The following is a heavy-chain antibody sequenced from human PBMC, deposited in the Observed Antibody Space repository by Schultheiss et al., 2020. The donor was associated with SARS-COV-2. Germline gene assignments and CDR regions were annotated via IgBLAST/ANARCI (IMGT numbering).Heavy chain of an antibody. J-gene: IGHJ6*03. V-gene: IGHV1-18*01. Sequence: ASVKVSCKASGYTFTSYGISWVQQAPGQGLEWMGWISAYNGNTNYAQKLQGRVTMTTDTSTSTAYMELRSLRSDDTAVYYCAREGGDIVVVPAAMSYYYYYMDVWGKGTTVTVSS. CDR1: GYTFTSYG. CDR3: AREGGDIVVVPAAMSYYYYYMDV. D-gene: IGHD2-2*01. CDR2: ISAYNGNT.